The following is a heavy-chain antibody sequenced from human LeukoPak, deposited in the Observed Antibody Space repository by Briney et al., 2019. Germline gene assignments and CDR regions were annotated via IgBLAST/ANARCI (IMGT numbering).Heavy chain of an antibody. J-gene: IGHJ6*02. V-gene: IGHV3-30*04. CDR2: LSYDGVNA. Sequence: PGRSLRLSCVVSGFSFSDNVFHWVRQAPGEGLEWVTYLSYDGVNAFYADSVKGRFTISRDTAGGTVSLQMDNLRVEDTAVYYCARGGRRDGTVSTYYFYAMDVWGQGTAVTVSS. CDR1: GFSFSDNV. CDR3: ARGGRRDGTVSTYYFYAMDV. D-gene: IGHD3-10*01.